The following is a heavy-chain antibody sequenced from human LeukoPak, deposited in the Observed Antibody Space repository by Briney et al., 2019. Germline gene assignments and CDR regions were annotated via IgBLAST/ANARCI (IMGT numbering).Heavy chain of an antibody. CDR2: IRDDGTTT. CDR1: GFIFSSYG. J-gene: IGHJ6*03. D-gene: IGHD6-6*01. V-gene: IGHV3-30*02. Sequence: PGGSLRLSCAASGFIFSSYGMEWVRQAPGKGLEWVTLIRDDGTTTYYADSVKGRFTISRDNSKKILYLQMNSLRAEDTAVYYCARRFGSSSGGFYYYYMGVWGKGTTVIVTS. CDR3: ARRFGSSSGGFYYYYMGV.